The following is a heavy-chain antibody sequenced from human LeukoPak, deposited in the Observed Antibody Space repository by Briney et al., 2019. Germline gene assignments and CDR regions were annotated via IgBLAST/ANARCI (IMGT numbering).Heavy chain of an antibody. J-gene: IGHJ4*02. V-gene: IGHV1-69*05. CDR2: IIPIFGTA. D-gene: IGHD3-22*01. CDR3: ARDYYDSSGYLDY. Sequence: SVKVSCKASGYTFTGYYMHWVRQAPGQGLEWMGRIIPIFGTANYAQKFQGRVTITTDESTSTAYMELSSLRSEDTAVYYCARDYYDSSGYLDYWGQGTLVTVSS. CDR1: GYTFTGYY.